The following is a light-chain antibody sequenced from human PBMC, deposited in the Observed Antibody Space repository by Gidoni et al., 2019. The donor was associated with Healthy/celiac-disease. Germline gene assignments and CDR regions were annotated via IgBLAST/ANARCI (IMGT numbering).Light chain of an antibody. V-gene: IGKV1-39*01. CDR1: QRISSY. CDR2: AAS. CDR3: QQSYSTPFT. Sequence: DIQMTQSPSSLSASVGDRVTITCRASQRISSYLNWYQQKPGKAPKLLIYAASSLQSGVTSRFSGSGSGTDFTLTISSLQPEDFATYYCQQSYSTPFTFGPGTKVDIK. J-gene: IGKJ3*01.